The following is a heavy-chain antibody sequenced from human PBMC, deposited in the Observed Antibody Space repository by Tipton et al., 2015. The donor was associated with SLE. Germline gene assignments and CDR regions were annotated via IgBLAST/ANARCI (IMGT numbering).Heavy chain of an antibody. CDR3: ARVDFWSDYYPYVMDV. V-gene: IGHV4-38-2*02. CDR1: GYSISSAYY. J-gene: IGHJ6*02. Sequence: TLSLTCTVSGYSISSAYYWGWIRQPPGKGLEWIGSIWHSGNTYYNPSLKSRVTISVDTSKNQFSLKLSSVTATDTAVYYCARVDFWSDYYPYVMDVWGQGTTVTVSS. CDR2: IWHSGNT. D-gene: IGHD3-3*01.